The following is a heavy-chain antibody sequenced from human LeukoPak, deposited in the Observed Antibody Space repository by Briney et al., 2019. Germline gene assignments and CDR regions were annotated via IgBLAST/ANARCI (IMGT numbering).Heavy chain of an antibody. Sequence: PSETLSLTCTVSGGSISGYYRSWVRRPPEKGLEWLGYVYYTGSTSYNPSLKSRVTISVDTSKNQFSLNLKSVTAADTAVYYCARDLHLGWYGFDYWGQGILVTVSS. J-gene: IGHJ4*02. V-gene: IGHV4-59*01. CDR1: GGSISGYY. CDR3: ARDLHLGWYGFDY. D-gene: IGHD6-19*01. CDR2: VYYTGST.